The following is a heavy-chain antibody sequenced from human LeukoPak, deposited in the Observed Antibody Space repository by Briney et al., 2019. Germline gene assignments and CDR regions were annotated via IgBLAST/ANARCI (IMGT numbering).Heavy chain of an antibody. CDR1: GFTFSSYG. V-gene: IGHV3-30*02. D-gene: IGHD6-6*01. CDR3: AKEFYSSSPVDY. Sequence: GGSLRLSCAASGFTFSSYGMHWVRQAPGKKLEWVAFIRYDGSNKYYADSVKGRFTISRDNSKNTLYLQMNSLRAEDTAVYYCAKEFYSSSPVDYWGQGTLVTVSS. J-gene: IGHJ4*02. CDR2: IRYDGSNK.